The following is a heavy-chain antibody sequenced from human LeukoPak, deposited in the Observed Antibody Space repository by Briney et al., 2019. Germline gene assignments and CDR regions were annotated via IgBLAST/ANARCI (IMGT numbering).Heavy chain of an antibody. CDR1: GYSFTSYW. V-gene: IGHV5-10-1*01. CDR3: ARHYGSGTLNY. CDR2: IDPSDSYT. D-gene: IGHD3-10*01. Sequence: GESLKICCRGSGYSFTSYWISGVRQVPGKGLEWMGRIDPSDSYTNYSPSFQGHVTISADKSISTAYLQWSSLKASDTAMYYCARHYGSGTLNYWGQGTLVTVSS. J-gene: IGHJ4*02.